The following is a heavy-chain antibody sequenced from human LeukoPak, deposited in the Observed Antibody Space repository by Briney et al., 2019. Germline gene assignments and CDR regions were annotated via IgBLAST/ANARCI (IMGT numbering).Heavy chain of an antibody. CDR1: GGSISSYY. Sequence: KPSETLSLTCTVSGGSISSYYWNWIRQPPGKGLEWIGYSSYSGSTNYNPSLKSRVTISVDTSKKQFSLKLSSVTAADTAVYYCARRYDFWSGYPPPLDYWGQGTLVTVSS. CDR2: SSYSGST. J-gene: IGHJ4*02. CDR3: ARRYDFWSGYPPPLDY. D-gene: IGHD3-3*01. V-gene: IGHV4-59*04.